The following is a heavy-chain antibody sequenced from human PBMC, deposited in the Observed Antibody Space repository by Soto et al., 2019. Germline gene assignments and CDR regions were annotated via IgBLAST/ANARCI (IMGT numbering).Heavy chain of an antibody. CDR3: ARLDV. CDR1: GGSISSGGYH. V-gene: IGHV4-31*03. J-gene: IGHJ6*02. Sequence: QVQLQESGPGLVKPSQTLSLTCTVSGGSISSGGYHWNWIRQHPGKGLEWIGYIYYSGSTYYNPSXKXXVTISVDTSKNQFFLKLSSVTAADTAVYYCARLDVWGQGTTVTVSS. CDR2: IYYSGST.